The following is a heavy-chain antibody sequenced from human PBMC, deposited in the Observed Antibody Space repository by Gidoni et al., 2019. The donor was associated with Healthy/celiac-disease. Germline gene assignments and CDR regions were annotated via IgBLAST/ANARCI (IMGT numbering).Heavy chain of an antibody. CDR3: ARRPGSGYSSGWYQFSPDY. Sequence: QVQLQQWGAGLLKPSETLSLTCAVYVGSFSGYYWSCIRQPPGKGLEWIGEINHSGSTNYNPSLKSRVTISVDTSKIQFSLKLSSVTAADTAVYYCARRPGSGYSSGWYQFSPDYWGQGTLVTVSS. CDR1: VGSFSGYY. V-gene: IGHV4-34*01. J-gene: IGHJ4*02. CDR2: INHSGST. D-gene: IGHD6-19*01.